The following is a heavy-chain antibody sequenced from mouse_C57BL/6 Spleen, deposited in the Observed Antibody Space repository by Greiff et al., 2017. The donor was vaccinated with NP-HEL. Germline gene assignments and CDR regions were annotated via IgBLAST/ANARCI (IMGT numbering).Heavy chain of an antibody. Sequence: EVQLQQSGPELVKPGASVKISCKASGYTFTDYYMNWVKQSHGKSLEWIGDINPNNGGTSYNQKFKGKATLTVDKSSSTAYMDLRSLTSEDSAVYYCARSGYSNGGAWFAYWGQGTLVTVSA. V-gene: IGHV1-26*01. D-gene: IGHD2-5*01. CDR1: GYTFTDYY. J-gene: IGHJ3*01. CDR3: ARSGYSNGGAWFAY. CDR2: INPNNGGT.